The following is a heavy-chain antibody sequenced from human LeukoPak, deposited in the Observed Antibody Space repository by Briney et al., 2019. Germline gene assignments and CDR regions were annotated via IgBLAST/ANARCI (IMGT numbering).Heavy chain of an antibody. J-gene: IGHJ4*02. CDR2: ISHDVKTT. V-gene: IGHV3-30*04. CDR3: VKEAYYGWGSSPTFYFDY. D-gene: IGHD3-10*01. CDR1: GFSFSDSV. Sequence: GSLRLSCVASGFSFSDSVIHWVRQAPGKGLEWVAVISHDVKTTYYADSAKGRFTISRDNSRYTVFLQMNRLRPEDTAVYYCVKEAYYGWGSSPTFYFDYWGQGTRVTVSS.